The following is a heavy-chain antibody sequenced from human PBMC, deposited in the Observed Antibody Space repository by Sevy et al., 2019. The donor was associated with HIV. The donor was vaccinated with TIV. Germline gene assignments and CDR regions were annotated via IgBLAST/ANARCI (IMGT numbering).Heavy chain of an antibody. D-gene: IGHD3-10*01. V-gene: IGHV1-69*13. CDR3: ARIDYYGSGSYEYYYYGMDV. CDR1: GGTFSSYA. Sequence: SVKVSCKASGGTFSSYAISWVRQAPGQGLEWMGGIIPIFGTANYAQKFQGRVTITADESTSTAYMELSSLRSEDTAVYYCARIDYYGSGSYEYYYYGMDVWGQGTTVTVSS. J-gene: IGHJ6*02. CDR2: IIPIFGTA.